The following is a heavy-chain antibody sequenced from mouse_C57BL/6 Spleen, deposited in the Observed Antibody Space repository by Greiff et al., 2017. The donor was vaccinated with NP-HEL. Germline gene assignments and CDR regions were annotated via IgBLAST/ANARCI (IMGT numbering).Heavy chain of an antibody. Sequence: QVQLQQSGPGLVQPSQSLSITCTVSGFALTSYGVHWVRQSPGKGLEWLGVIWNGGSTDYNAAFISRLSISTDNSKSQVFYKMNSRQADDTAIDYCARRDVGYAMDDWGQGTSVTVSS. CDR1: GFALTSYG. CDR3: ARRDVGYAMDD. J-gene: IGHJ4*01. V-gene: IGHV2-2*01. CDR2: IWNGGST. D-gene: IGHD3-3*01.